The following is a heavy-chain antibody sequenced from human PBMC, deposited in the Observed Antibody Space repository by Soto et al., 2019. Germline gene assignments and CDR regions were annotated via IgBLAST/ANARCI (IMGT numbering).Heavy chain of an antibody. CDR1: GGSVSSGSYY. Sequence: PSETLSLTSTASGGSVSSGSYYWSWIRQPPGKGLEWIGYIYYSGSTNYNPSLKSRVTISVDTSKNQFSLKLSSVTAADTAVYYCAREGMDVWGQGTTVTVSS. CDR3: AREGMDV. CDR2: IYYSGST. V-gene: IGHV4-61*01. J-gene: IGHJ6*02.